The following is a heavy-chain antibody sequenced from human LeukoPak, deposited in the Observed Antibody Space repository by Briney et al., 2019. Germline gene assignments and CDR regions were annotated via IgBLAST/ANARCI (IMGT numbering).Heavy chain of an antibody. CDR2: MNPNSGNT. J-gene: IGHJ5*02. Sequence: ASVKVSCKASGYTFNSYDINWVRQATRQGLEWMGWMNPNSGNTGYAQKFQGRVTMTRNTSISTAYMELSSLRSEDTAVYYCASVSRTIVVVPALDPWGQGTLVTVSS. CDR3: ASVSRTIVVVPALDP. V-gene: IGHV1-8*01. CDR1: GYTFNSYD. D-gene: IGHD3-22*01.